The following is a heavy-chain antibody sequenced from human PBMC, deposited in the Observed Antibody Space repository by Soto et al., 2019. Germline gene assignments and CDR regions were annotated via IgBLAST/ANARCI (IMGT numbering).Heavy chain of an antibody. CDR3: ASHGKDIVATIGFGFDY. Sequence: SETLSLTCAVYGGSFSGYYWSWIRQPPGKGLEWIGEINHSGSTNYNPSLKSRVTISVDTSKNQFSLKLSSVTAADTAVYYCASHGKDIVATIGFGFDYWGQGTLVTVSS. CDR2: INHSGST. CDR1: GGSFSGYY. J-gene: IGHJ4*02. V-gene: IGHV4-34*01. D-gene: IGHD5-12*01.